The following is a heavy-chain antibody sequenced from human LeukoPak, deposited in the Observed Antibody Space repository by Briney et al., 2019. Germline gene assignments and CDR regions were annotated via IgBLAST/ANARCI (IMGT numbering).Heavy chain of an antibody. CDR3: ARAVGYCSGGSCQRAYYYYYGMDV. D-gene: IGHD2-15*01. V-gene: IGHV4-34*01. CDR1: GGSFSGYY. Sequence: SGTLSLTCAVYGGSFSGYYWSWIRQPPGKGLEWIGEINHSGSTNYNPSLKSRVTISVDTSKNQFSLKLSSVTAADTAVYYCARAVGYCSGGSCQRAYYYYYGMDVWGQGTTVTVSS. J-gene: IGHJ6*02. CDR2: INHSGST.